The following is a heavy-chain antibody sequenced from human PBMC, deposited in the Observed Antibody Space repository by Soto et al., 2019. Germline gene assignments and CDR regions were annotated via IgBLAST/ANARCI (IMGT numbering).Heavy chain of an antibody. V-gene: IGHV1-69*01. Sequence: QVQLVQSGAELKKPGSSVKVSCKSSGGSFSNSAVTWVRQAPGQGLEWMGGIIPIFNTPNYAQKFQGRVAFTADDSTATAYMELTSLTSEDTAVYYCASRPSNGYNRWGQGTLVTVSS. CDR2: IIPIFNTP. J-gene: IGHJ4*02. CDR3: ASRPSNGYNR. CDR1: GGSFSNSA. D-gene: IGHD5-12*01.